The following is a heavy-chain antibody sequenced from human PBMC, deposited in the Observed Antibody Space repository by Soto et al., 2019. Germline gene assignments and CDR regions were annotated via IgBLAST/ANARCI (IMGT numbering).Heavy chain of an antibody. CDR3: AKGRDWFDP. Sequence: PSETLSLTCPVSGGSVSSYYWSWIRQPPGKGLEWIGYMYYGGSTNYNPSLKSRVTISVDTSKNQFSLKLSSVTAADTAVYYCAKGRDWFDPWGQGTLVTVSS. J-gene: IGHJ5*02. V-gene: IGHV4-59*02. CDR1: GGSVSSYY. CDR2: MYYGGST.